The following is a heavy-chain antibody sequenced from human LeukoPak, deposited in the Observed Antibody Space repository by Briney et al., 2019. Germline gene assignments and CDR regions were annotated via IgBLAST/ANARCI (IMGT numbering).Heavy chain of an antibody. V-gene: IGHV1-8*03. J-gene: IGHJ4*02. CDR1: GYIFTNFG. CDR3: ARGVAADY. D-gene: IGHD6-19*01. Sequence: ASVKVSCKASGYIFTNFGISWVRQATGQGLEWMGWMNPDSGNTVYAQKFQGRVTFTRTTSISTAYMELSSLRSEDTAVYYCARGVAADYWGQGTLVTVSS. CDR2: MNPDSGNT.